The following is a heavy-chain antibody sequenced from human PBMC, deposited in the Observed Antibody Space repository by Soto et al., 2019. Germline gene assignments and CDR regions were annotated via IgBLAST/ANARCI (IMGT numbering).Heavy chain of an antibody. V-gene: IGHV4-4*07. CDR2: IYTSGST. J-gene: IGHJ6*02. CDR3: ARGKCSSPNCYSFSGYYGMDV. CDR1: GGSISSYY. D-gene: IGHD2-2*01. Sequence: SETLSLTCTVSGGSISSYYWSWIRQPAGKGLEWIGRIYTSGSTNYNPSLKSRVTMSLDTSKNQFSLKLTSVTAADTALYYCARGKCSSPNCYSFSGYYGMDVWGQGTTVTVSS.